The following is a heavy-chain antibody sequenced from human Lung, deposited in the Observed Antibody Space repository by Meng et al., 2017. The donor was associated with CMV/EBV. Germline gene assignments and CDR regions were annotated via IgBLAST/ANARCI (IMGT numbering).Heavy chain of an antibody. J-gene: IGHJ6*02. CDR2: INPSGGST. CDR3: ARDRLGVATGMDV. Sequence: ASVXVSCKASGYTFTSYYMHWVRQAPGQGREWMGIINPSGGSTSYAQKFQGRVTMTRDTSTSTVYMVLSSLRSEDTAVYYCARDRLGVATGMDVWGQGTTVTVSS. D-gene: IGHD5-12*01. V-gene: IGHV1-46*01. CDR1: GYTFTSYY.